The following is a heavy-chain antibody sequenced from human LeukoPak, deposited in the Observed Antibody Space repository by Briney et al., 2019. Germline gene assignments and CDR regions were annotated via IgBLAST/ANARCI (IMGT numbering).Heavy chain of an antibody. CDR1: GYTFAGYS. CDR2: INPNSGGT. Sequence: GASVKVSCKASGYTFAGYSIHWVRQAPGQGLEWMGWINPNSGGTDFAQKFQGRVTVTRDTSISTAYMELSRLRPDDTAVYYCARNEAKDYWGQGTLVTVSS. D-gene: IGHD1-1*01. CDR3: ARNEAKDY. J-gene: IGHJ4*02. V-gene: IGHV1-2*02.